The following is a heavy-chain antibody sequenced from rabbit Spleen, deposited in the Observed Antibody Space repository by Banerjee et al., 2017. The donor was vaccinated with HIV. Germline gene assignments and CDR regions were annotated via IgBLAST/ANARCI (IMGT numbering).Heavy chain of an antibody. Sequence: QSLEESGGDLVQPGASLTLTCTASGFSFSSGYYMCWVRQAPGKGLEWIACIYAGSGSAYYASWAKGRFTISKTSSTTVDLKMTSLTAADTATYFCARGPPYAGYAGYGYVYLNLWGQGTLVTVS. CDR3: ARGPPYAGYAGYGYVYLNL. D-gene: IGHD6-1*01. J-gene: IGHJ4*01. V-gene: IGHV1S40*01. CDR1: GFSFSSGYY. CDR2: IYAGSGSA.